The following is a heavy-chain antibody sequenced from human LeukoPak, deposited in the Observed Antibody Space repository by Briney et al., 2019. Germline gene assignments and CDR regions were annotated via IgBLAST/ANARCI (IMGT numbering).Heavy chain of an antibody. Sequence: PSETLSLTYTVSGGSISSSSYYWGWIRQPPGKGLEWIGSMYYSGSTYYNPSLKSRVSISVDTSKNQFSLKLSSATAADTAVYYCARGRGGWYRSGMDVWGQGTTVTVSS. CDR3: ARGRGGWYRSGMDV. V-gene: IGHV4-39*07. CDR2: MYYSGST. D-gene: IGHD6-19*01. J-gene: IGHJ6*02. CDR1: GGSISSSSYY.